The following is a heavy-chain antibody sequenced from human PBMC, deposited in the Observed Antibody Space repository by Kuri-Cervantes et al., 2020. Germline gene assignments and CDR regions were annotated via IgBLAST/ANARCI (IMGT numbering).Heavy chain of an antibody. D-gene: IGHD3-22*01. Sequence: ASVKVSCKVSGYTLTELSMHWVRQAPGKGLEWMGGFDPEDGETIYAQKFQGRVTMTEDTSTDTAYMELSSLISEDTAVYYCARELYYYESSAYSLLRDWGQGTLVTVSS. CDR2: FDPEDGET. CDR3: ARELYYYESSAYSLLRD. J-gene: IGHJ4*02. CDR1: GYTLTELS. V-gene: IGHV1-24*01.